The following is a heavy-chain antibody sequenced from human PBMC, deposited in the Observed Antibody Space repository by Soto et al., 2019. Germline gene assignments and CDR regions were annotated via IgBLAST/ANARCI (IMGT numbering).Heavy chain of an antibody. D-gene: IGHD6-19*01. V-gene: IGHV4-59*01. CDR3: ARGSGWRILGY. J-gene: IGHJ4*02. CDR1: GGSISSYY. Sequence: SETLSLTCTVSGGSISSYYWSWIRQPPGKGLEWIGYIYYSGSTNYNPSLKSRVTISVDTSKNQFSLKLSSVTAADTAVYYCARGSGWRILGYWGQGALVTVSS. CDR2: IYYSGST.